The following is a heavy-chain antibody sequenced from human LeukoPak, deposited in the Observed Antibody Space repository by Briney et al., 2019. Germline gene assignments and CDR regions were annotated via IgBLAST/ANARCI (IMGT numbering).Heavy chain of an antibody. V-gene: IGHV3-48*01. D-gene: IGHD6-6*01. CDR1: GFTFSSYS. Sequence: GGSLRLSCAASGFTFSSYSMNWVRQAPGKGLEWVSYISSSSSTIYYADSVKGRFTISRDNAKNSLYLQMNSLRAEGTAVYYCARGTVASIAARLLDYWGQGTLVTVSS. J-gene: IGHJ4*02. CDR2: ISSSSSTI. CDR3: ARGTVASIAARLLDY.